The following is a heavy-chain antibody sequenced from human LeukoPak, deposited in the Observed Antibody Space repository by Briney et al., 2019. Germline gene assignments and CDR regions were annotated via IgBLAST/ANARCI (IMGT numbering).Heavy chain of an antibody. CDR2: ISGSGGST. CDR1: GFTFSSYA. Sequence: HPGGSLRLSCAASGFTFSSYAMSWVRQAPGKGLEWVSAISGSGGSTYYADSVKGRFTISKDSSKNTLYLQMNSLRAEDTAVYYCACSGWYYFDYWGQGTLVTVSS. CDR3: ACSGWYYFDY. V-gene: IGHV3-23*01. D-gene: IGHD6-19*01. J-gene: IGHJ4*02.